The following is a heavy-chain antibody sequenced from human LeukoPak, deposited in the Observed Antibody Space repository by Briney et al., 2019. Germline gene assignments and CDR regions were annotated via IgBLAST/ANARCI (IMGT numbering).Heavy chain of an antibody. CDR1: GFTFSSYW. Sequence: GGSLRLSCAASGFTFSSYWMHWVRQAPGKGLVWVSRINSDGSSTSYADSVKGRFTISRDNAKNTLYLQMNSLRAEDTAVYYCARDPYSGSRLEQNWFDPWGQGTLVTVSS. CDR3: ARDPYSGSRLEQNWFDP. J-gene: IGHJ5*02. D-gene: IGHD1-26*01. CDR2: INSDGSST. V-gene: IGHV3-74*01.